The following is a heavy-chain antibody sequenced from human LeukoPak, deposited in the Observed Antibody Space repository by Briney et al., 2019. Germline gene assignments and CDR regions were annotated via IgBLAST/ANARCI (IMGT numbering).Heavy chain of an antibody. Sequence: ASETLSLTCTVSGGSISSSSYYWGWIRQPPGKGLEWLGSIYDSGSTYYNPSLKSRVTISVDTSKNQFALKLSSVTAADTAVYYCARRPAVPAMVTSWGQGTLVTVSS. CDR1: GGSISSSSYY. V-gene: IGHV4-39*01. CDR2: IYDSGST. J-gene: IGHJ5*02. D-gene: IGHD5-18*01. CDR3: ARRPAVPAMVTS.